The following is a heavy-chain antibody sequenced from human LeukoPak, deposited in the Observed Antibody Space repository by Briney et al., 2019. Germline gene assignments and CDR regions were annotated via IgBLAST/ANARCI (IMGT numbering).Heavy chain of an antibody. J-gene: IGHJ4*02. CDR2: IYTSGST. CDR1: GGSISSYY. V-gene: IGHV4-4*07. CDR3: ARGWGDIVVVPAALRRYYFDY. Sequence: SETLSLTCTVSGGSISSYYWSWIRQPAGKGLEWIGRIYTSGSTNYNPSLKSRVTMSVDTSKNQFSLKLSSVTAADTAVYYCARGWGDIVVVPAALRRYYFDYWGQGTLVTVSS. D-gene: IGHD2-2*01.